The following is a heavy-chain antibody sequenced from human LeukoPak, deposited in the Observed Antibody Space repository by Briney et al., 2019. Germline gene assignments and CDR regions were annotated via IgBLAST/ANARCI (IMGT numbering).Heavy chain of an antibody. CDR3: ARYSSSSNDY. D-gene: IGHD6-6*01. Sequence: ASVKVSCKAYGDTFSFYALSWVRQAPGQGLEWMGWISAYNGNTNYAQKLQGRVTMTTDTSTSTAYMELRSLRSDDTAVYYCARYSSSSNDYWGQGTLVTVSS. CDR1: GDTFSFYA. V-gene: IGHV1-18*01. CDR2: ISAYNGNT. J-gene: IGHJ4*02.